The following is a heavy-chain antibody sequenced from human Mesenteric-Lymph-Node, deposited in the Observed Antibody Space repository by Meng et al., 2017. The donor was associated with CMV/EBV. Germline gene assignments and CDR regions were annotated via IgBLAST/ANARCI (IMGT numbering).Heavy chain of an antibody. J-gene: IGHJ4*02. Sequence: ASGFTRSSYAVPWVRQAPGKGLEWVSVISESGGSTYYADSVKGRFTISRDNSKNTLYLQMNSLRAEDTAVYYCAKNYYDIWSAVDYWGQGTLVTVSS. CDR1: GFTRSSYA. D-gene: IGHD3-3*01. V-gene: IGHV3-23*01. CDR3: AKNYYDIWSAVDY. CDR2: ISESGGST.